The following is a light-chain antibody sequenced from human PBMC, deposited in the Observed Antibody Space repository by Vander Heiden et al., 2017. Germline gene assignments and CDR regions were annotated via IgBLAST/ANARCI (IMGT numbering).Light chain of an antibody. CDR2: LGS. CDR3: MQALQTLLT. CDR1: RGLLHINGINY. V-gene: IGKV2-28*01. Sequence: DIVRTQSPLSLPVTPAAPSSISCTSSRGLLHINGINYVGWYRQNPGQSPQLLIYLGSNRACGVPDRFSGSGSSTDFIMKSSRVEAEYVGVYYWMQALQTLLTFGGGTKVEIK. J-gene: IGKJ4*01.